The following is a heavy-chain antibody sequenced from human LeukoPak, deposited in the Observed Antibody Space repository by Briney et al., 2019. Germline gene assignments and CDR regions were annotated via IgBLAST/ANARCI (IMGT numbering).Heavy chain of an antibody. J-gene: IGHJ4*02. CDR3: ARARGRRIAAADY. D-gene: IGHD6-6*01. CDR1: GGSVSSYY. CDR2: INHSGST. Sequence: PSETLSLTCTVSGGSVSSYYWSWIRQPPGKGLEWIGEINHSGSTNYNPSLKSRVTISVDTSENQFSLKLSSVTAADTAVYYCARARGRRIAAADYWGQGTLVTVSS. V-gene: IGHV4-34*01.